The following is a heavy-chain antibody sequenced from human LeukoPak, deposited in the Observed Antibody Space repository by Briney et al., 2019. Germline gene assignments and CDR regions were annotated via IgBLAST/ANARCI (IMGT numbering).Heavy chain of an antibody. CDR3: ASFPYYYDSSGYYRIPP. D-gene: IGHD3-22*01. J-gene: IGHJ5*02. CDR2: IYHSGST. CDR1: GGSISSSNW. V-gene: IGHV4-4*02. Sequence: KPSETLSLTCAVSGGSISSSNWWSWVRQPPGKGLEWIGEIYHSGSTNYNPSLKSRVTISVDKSKNQFSLKLSSVTAADTAVYYCASFPYYYDSSGYYRIPPWGQGTLVTVSS.